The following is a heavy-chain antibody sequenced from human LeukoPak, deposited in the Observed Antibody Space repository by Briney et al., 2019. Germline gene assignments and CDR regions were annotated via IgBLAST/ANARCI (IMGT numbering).Heavy chain of an antibody. CDR2: ITDYSGNT. D-gene: IGHD2-2*01. Sequence: GASVKVSCKASGYTFTSYGISWVRQAPGQGLEWMGWITDYSGNTNYAQKLQGRVTMTTDTSTSTAYMELTSLRSDDSAIYYCARTCSDSSCYIIYWGQGTLVTVFS. CDR3: ARTCSDSSCYIIY. V-gene: IGHV1-18*01. J-gene: IGHJ4*02. CDR1: GYTFTSYG.